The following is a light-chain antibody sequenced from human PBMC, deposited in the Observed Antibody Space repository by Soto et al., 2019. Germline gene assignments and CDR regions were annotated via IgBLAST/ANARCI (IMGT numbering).Light chain of an antibody. CDR3: QQRSNWPSIT. J-gene: IGKJ5*01. CDR2: GAS. V-gene: IGKV3-15*01. CDR1: QSVSSN. Sequence: EIVLTQSPGSLSLSPRETATLSCRASQSVSSNLAWYQQKPGQSPRLLIYGASTRATGVPARFSGSGSGTEFTLTISSLQSEDFAVYYCQQRSNWPSITFGQGTRLEI.